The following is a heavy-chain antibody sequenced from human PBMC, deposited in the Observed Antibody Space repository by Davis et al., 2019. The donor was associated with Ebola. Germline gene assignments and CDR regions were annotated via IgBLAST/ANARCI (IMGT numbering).Heavy chain of an antibody. D-gene: IGHD6-6*01. CDR1: GGSISSFY. CDR2: INHSGST. V-gene: IGHV4-34*01. CDR3: ARRSSSSFDY. J-gene: IGHJ4*02. Sequence: SETLSLTCTVSGGSISSFYWSWIRQPPGKGLEWIGEINHSGSTNYNPSLKSRVTISVDTSKNQFSLKLSSVTAADTAVYYCARRSSSSFDYWGQGTLVTVSS.